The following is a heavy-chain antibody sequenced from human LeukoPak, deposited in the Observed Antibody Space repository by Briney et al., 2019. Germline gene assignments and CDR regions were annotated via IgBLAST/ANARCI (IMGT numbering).Heavy chain of an antibody. Sequence: PGTSLRLSCEASGIIFNHYALHWVRQAPHKGLEWVAVIWSDGTNRYYADSVKGRFSIFRDDSQKRVFLQMNSLRAEDTAVYYCVRDAQRGFDYSNSLQYWGQGALVTVSS. J-gene: IGHJ4*02. V-gene: IGHV3-33*01. CDR2: IWSDGTNR. CDR3: VRDAQRGFDYSNSLQY. CDR1: GIIFNHYA. D-gene: IGHD4-11*01.